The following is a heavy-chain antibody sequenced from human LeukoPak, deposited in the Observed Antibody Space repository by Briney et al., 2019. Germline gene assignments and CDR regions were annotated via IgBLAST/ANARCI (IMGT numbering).Heavy chain of an antibody. CDR2: IIPIFGTA. CDR1: GGTFSSYA. J-gene: IGHJ3*02. CDR3: AREQDKGAFDI. V-gene: IGHV1-69*13. Sequence: GASVKVSCKASGGTFSSYAISWVRQAPGQGLEWMGGIIPIFGTANYAQKFQGRVTITADESTSTAYMELSSLRSEYTAVYYCAREQDKGAFDIWGQGTMVTVSS. D-gene: IGHD2-15*01.